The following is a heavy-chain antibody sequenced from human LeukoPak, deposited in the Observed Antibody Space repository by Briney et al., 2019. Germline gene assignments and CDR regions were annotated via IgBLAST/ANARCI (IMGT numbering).Heavy chain of an antibody. CDR1: GGSISSYY. D-gene: IGHD6-13*01. CDR2: IYYSGST. V-gene: IGHV4-59*01. Sequence: SETLSLTCTVSGGSISSYYWSWIRQPPGKGLEWIRYIYYSGSTNYNPSLKSRVTISVDTSKNQFSLKLSSVTAADTAVYYCARVLLQQGTFNWFDPWGQGTLVTVSS. CDR3: ARVLLQQGTFNWFDP. J-gene: IGHJ5*02.